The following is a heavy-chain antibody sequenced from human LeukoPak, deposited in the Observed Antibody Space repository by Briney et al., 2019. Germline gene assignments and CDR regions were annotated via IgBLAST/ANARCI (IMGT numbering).Heavy chain of an antibody. CDR2: THTSGSP. Sequence: SETLSLTCTVSGASINNYYWSWIRQPPGKGLEWIGYTHTSGSPDYSRSLKSRVTISLDTSKNQFSLMLSSVTAADTAVYFCARATQRYCSGTTCFPYWFDTWGQGTLATVSS. D-gene: IGHD2-2*01. CDR3: ARATQRYCSGTTCFPYWFDT. J-gene: IGHJ5*02. V-gene: IGHV4-4*09. CDR1: GASINNYY.